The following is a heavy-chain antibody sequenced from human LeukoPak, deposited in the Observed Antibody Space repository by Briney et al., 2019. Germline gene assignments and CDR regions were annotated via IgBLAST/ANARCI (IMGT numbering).Heavy chain of an antibody. CDR1: GGAFSSYA. D-gene: IGHD2-2*01. Sequence: ASVKVSCKASGGAFSSYAISWVRQAPGQGLEWMGGIIPIFGTANYAQKFQGRVTITVDESTSTAYMELSSLRSEDTAVYYCARGSRRLSSLPGDSFDYWGQGTLVTVSS. CDR3: ARGSRRLSSLPGDSFDY. V-gene: IGHV1-69*13. J-gene: IGHJ4*02. CDR2: IIPIFGTA.